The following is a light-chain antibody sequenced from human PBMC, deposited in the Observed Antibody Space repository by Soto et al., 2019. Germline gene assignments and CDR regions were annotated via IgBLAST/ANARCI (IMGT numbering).Light chain of an antibody. CDR1: QSVSSSY. V-gene: IGKV3-20*01. CDR2: GAS. Sequence: EIVLTQSPATLSLSPGERATLSCRASQSVSSSYLAWYQQKPGQAPRLLIYGASSRATGIPDRFSGSGSGTDFTLTISRLEPEDFAVYHCQQYNDWPPWTFGQGTKVDIK. J-gene: IGKJ1*01. CDR3: QQYNDWPPWT.